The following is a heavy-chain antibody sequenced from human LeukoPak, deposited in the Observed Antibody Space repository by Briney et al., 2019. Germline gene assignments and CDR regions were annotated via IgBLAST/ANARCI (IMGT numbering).Heavy chain of an antibody. Sequence: ASVKVSCKASGGTFSSYAISWVRQAPGQGLEGMGGIIPIFGTANYAQKFQGRVTITADESTSTAYMELSSLRSEDTAVYYCARDRGKRSSPFDYWGQGTLVTVSS. V-gene: IGHV1-69*13. CDR1: GGTFSSYA. CDR3: ARDRGKRSSPFDY. J-gene: IGHJ4*02. D-gene: IGHD6-13*01. CDR2: IIPIFGTA.